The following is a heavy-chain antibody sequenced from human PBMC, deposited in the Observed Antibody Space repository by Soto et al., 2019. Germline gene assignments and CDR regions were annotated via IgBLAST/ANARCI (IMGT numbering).Heavy chain of an antibody. V-gene: IGHV3-9*01. D-gene: IGHD3-10*01. CDR3: ATDTGVGELFCLCPFDI. Sequence: EVQLVESGGGLVQPGRSLRLSCAASGFTFDDYAMHWVRQAPGKGLEWVSGISWNSGSIGYADSVKSRFTISRDNAKNSLYLQMNSLRAEDKALYHCATDTGVGELFCLCPFDIWGQGTMVTVSS. J-gene: IGHJ3*02. CDR2: ISWNSGSI. CDR1: GFTFDDYA.